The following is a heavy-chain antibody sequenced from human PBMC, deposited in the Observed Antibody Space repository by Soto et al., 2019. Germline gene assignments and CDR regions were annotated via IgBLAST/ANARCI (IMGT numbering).Heavy chain of an antibody. J-gene: IGHJ4*02. CDR2: IYYIGIT. V-gene: IGHV4-30-4*01. CDR3: ARCPLSRGYLFDY. CDR1: GGSISSGEYY. D-gene: IGHD3-22*01. Sequence: QVQLQESGPGLVKPSQTLSLICTVSGGSISSGEYYWSWIRQPPGKGLEWIGYIYYIGITYYIPSIKSRITISVDTSKTQFSLKLSSVTAADTAVYYCARCPLSRGYLFDYWGQGTLVTVSS.